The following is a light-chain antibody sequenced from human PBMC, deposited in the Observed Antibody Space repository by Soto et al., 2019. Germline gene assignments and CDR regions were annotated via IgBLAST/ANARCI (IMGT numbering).Light chain of an antibody. CDR3: QHYHTWPLA. J-gene: IGKJ4*01. V-gene: IGKV3-15*01. CDR2: GAS. Sequence: EILMTQSPATVSVSPGERVTLSCRASQNVINSVAWYQQKPGQAPRLLIYGASSRATGTPARISGSGSGTEFTLTISSAQSEDFAVYYCQHYHTWPLAFGGGTKVEIK. CDR1: QNVINS.